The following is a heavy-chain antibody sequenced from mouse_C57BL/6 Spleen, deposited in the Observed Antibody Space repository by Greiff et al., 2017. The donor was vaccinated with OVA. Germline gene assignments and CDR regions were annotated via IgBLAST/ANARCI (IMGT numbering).Heavy chain of an antibody. Sequence: VQLQESGPELVKPGASVKISCKASGYAFSSSWMNWVKQRPGKGLEWIGRIYPGDGDTNYNGKFKGKATLTADKSSSTAYMQLSSLTSEDSAVYFCARDSNGFDYWGQGTTLTVSS. J-gene: IGHJ2*01. D-gene: IGHD2-5*01. CDR2: IYPGDGDT. CDR3: ARDSNGFDY. CDR1: GYAFSSSW. V-gene: IGHV1-82*01.